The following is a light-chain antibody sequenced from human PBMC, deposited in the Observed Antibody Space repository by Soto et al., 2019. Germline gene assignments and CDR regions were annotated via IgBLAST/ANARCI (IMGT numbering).Light chain of an antibody. CDR1: QLVSSNF. CDR2: AAS. CDR3: QQCGSSPWT. J-gene: IGKJ1*01. Sequence: EILLTQSPGPLSFSPGERATLSCRASQLVSSNFLAWYQQKPGQAPRLLIYAASSRATGIPDRFSGGGSGTDFTLTISRLEPEDFAVYYCQQCGSSPWTFGQGTKVDIK. V-gene: IGKV3-20*01.